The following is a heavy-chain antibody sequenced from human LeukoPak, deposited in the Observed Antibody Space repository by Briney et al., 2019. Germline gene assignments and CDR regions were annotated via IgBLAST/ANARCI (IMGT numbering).Heavy chain of an antibody. V-gene: IGHV4-59*01. CDR2: MYYRVRT. J-gene: IGHJ5*02. CDR3: ARGFSEEGWFDP. Sequence: SETLSLTCTVSGGAMSSFYWSWIRQPLGKGLEWVGYMYYRVRTNYNPSLKRPVTISVDASKHQLSLNLTSVTAADTAVYYCARGFSEEGWFDPWGPGTQVTVSS. CDR1: GGAMSSFY.